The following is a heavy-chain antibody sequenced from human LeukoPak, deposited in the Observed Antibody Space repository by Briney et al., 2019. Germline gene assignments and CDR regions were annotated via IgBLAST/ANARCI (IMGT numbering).Heavy chain of an antibody. CDR1: GYTFTGYY. CDR3: ARVAGIRHGAPSY. J-gene: IGHJ4*02. V-gene: IGHV1-2*02. CDR2: INPNSGGT. Sequence: ASVKVSCKASGYTFTGYYMHWVRQAPGQGLEWMGWINPNSGGTNYAQKFQGRVTMTRDTSISTAYMELSRLRSDDTAVYYCARVAGIRHGAPSYWGQGTLATVSS. D-gene: IGHD1-26*01.